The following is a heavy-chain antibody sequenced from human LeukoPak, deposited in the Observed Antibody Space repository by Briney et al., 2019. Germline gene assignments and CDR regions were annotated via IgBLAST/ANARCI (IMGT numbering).Heavy chain of an antibody. D-gene: IGHD3-22*01. Sequence: SVKVSCKASGGTFSSYAISWVRQAPGQGLEWMGGIIPIFDTANYAQKFQGRVTITTDESTSTAYMELSSLRSEDTAVYYCAREYYDSSGYPSSIAFDIWGQGTMVTVSS. CDR1: GGTFSSYA. CDR2: IIPIFDTA. V-gene: IGHV1-69*05. CDR3: AREYYDSSGYPSSIAFDI. J-gene: IGHJ3*02.